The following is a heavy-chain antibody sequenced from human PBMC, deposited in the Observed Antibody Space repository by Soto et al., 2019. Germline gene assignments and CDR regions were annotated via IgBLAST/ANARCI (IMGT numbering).Heavy chain of an antibody. J-gene: IGHJ6*02. CDR3: TREGSAPYYYYGMDV. D-gene: IGHD3-10*01. CDR2: IIPIFGTA. CDR1: GGTFSSYA. V-gene: IGHV1-69*13. Sequence: SVKVSCKASGGTFSSYAISWVRQAPGQGLEWMGGIIPIFGTANYAQKFQGRVTITADESTSTAYMELSSLRSDDTAVYYCTREGSAPYYYYGMDVWGQGTTVTVSS.